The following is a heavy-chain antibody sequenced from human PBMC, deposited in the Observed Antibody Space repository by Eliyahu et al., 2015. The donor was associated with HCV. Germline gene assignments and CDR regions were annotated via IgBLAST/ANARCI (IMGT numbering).Heavy chain of an antibody. CDR2: ISWDSGRV. D-gene: IGHD3-9*01. V-gene: IGHV3-9*01. Sequence: EVQLVESGGGLVQPGXSLRLSCAASGFTXDXYAMHWVRQAPGKGLEWVSGISWDSGRVDYADSVKGRFTISRDNAKNSLYLQMNSLRAEDTAFYYCAKGLGSIPLYGMDVWGQGTTVTVSS. CDR1: GFTXDXYA. J-gene: IGHJ6*02. CDR3: AKGLGSIPLYGMDV.